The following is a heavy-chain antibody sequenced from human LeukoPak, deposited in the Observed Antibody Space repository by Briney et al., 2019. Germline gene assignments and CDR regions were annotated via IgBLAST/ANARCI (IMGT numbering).Heavy chain of an antibody. CDR3: AREGPQRYCSSTSCPDFDY. CDR2: ISAYNGNT. D-gene: IGHD2-2*01. V-gene: IGHV1-18*01. Sequence: EASVKVSCKASGYTFTSYGISWVRQAPGQGLEWMGWISAYNGNTNYAQELQGRVTMTTDTSTSTAYMELRSLRSDDTAVYYCAREGPQRYCSSTSCPDFDYWGQGTLVTVSS. CDR1: GYTFTSYG. J-gene: IGHJ4*02.